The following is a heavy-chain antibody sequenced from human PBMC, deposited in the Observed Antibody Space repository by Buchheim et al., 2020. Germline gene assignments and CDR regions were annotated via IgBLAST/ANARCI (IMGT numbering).Heavy chain of an antibody. CDR1: GFTFSSYA. V-gene: IGHV3-23*01. CDR3: VRGYYDFWSGYYRGDYYGMDV. J-gene: IGHJ6*02. CDR2: ISGSGGST. Sequence: EVQLLESGGGLVQPGGSLRLSCAASGFTFSSYAMSWVRQAPGKGLEWVSAISGSGGSTYYADSVKGRFTISRDNSKNTLYLQMTSLRAEDTAVYYCVRGYYDFWSGYYRGDYYGMDVWGQGTT. D-gene: IGHD3-3*01.